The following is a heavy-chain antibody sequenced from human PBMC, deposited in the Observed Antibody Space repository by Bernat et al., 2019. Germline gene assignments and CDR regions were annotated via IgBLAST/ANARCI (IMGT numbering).Heavy chain of an antibody. D-gene: IGHD3-10*01. J-gene: IGHJ4*02. CDR1: GFTFSSYA. CDR3: VKDHTSYYGSGN. CDR2: IRGSGGST. Sequence: EVQLLESGGGLVQPGGSLRLSCAASGFTFSSYAMSWVRQAPGKGLEWVSAIRGSGGSTYYADSVKGRFTISRDNSKNTLYLQMNSLRAEDTAVYYCVKDHTSYYGSGNWGQGTLVTVSS. V-gene: IGHV3-23*01.